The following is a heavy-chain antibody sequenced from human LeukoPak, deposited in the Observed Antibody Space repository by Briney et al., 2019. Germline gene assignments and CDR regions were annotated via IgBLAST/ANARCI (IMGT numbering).Heavy chain of an antibody. D-gene: IGHD2-21*02. CDR2: IKQDGSEK. Sequence: GGSLRLSCAASGFSFSNYWMSWVRQAPGKGLEWVANIKQDGSEKYYVDSVKGRFTISRDNAKNSLYLQMNSLRAEDTAVYYCARVPVVTAPEVYMDVWGKGTTVTVSS. J-gene: IGHJ6*03. CDR1: GFSFSNYW. V-gene: IGHV3-7*01. CDR3: ARVPVVTAPEVYMDV.